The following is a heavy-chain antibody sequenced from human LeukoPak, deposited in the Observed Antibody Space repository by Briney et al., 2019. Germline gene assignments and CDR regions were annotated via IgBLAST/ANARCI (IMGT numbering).Heavy chain of an antibody. J-gene: IGHJ4*02. CDR1: GGSISSYS. Sequence: SETLSLTCTVSGGSISSYSWSWIRQPPGKGLEWIGYIYYSGSTNYNPSLKSRVTISVDTSKNQFSLKLSSVIAAGTAVYYCARVLCSAGSCYPLNWGQGTLVTVSS. D-gene: IGHD2-15*01. CDR2: IYYSGST. CDR3: ARVLCSAGSCYPLN. V-gene: IGHV4-59*01.